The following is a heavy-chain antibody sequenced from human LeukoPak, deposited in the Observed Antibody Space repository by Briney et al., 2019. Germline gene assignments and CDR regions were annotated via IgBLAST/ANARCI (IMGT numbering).Heavy chain of an antibody. CDR3: ARGVGLPVTKGPHFDY. Sequence: GGSLRLSCAASGFTFSSYSMNWVRQAPGKGLEWVSSISRSSSYIYYADSVKGRFTISRDNAKNSLYLQMNSLRAEDTAVYYCARGVGLPVTKGPHFDYWGQGTLVTVSS. J-gene: IGHJ4*02. V-gene: IGHV3-21*01. D-gene: IGHD4-17*01. CDR1: GFTFSSYS. CDR2: ISRSSSYI.